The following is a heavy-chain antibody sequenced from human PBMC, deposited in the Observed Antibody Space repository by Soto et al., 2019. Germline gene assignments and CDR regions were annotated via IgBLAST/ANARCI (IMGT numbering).Heavy chain of an antibody. D-gene: IGHD6-13*01. Sequence: QLQLQESGPGLVKPSETLSLTCTVSGGSISRSSYYWGWIRQPPGKGLEWIGSIYYSGSTYYNPYLRSRLTISVDTSKYQVFLKRSSGTAADKAVYFCARHKWSSWDGYNWFDPWGQRSLVTVSS. J-gene: IGHJ5*02. V-gene: IGHV4-39*01. CDR2: IYYSGST. CDR3: ARHKWSSWDGYNWFDP. CDR1: GGSISRSSYY.